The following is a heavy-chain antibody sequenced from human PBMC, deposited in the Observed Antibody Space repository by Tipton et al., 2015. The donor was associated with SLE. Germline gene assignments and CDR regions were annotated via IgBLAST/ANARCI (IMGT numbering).Heavy chain of an antibody. Sequence: QLVQSGGGLVQPGGSLRLSCAASGFTFSSYEMNWVRQAPGKGLEWVSYISSSGSTIYYSDSVKGRFTISRDNSKNTLYLQMNSLRAEDTAVYYCAKGWIQLWLGYFDYWGQGTLVTVSS. D-gene: IGHD5-18*01. CDR3: AKGWIQLWLGYFDY. J-gene: IGHJ4*02. CDR1: GFTFSSYE. CDR2: ISSSGSTI. V-gene: IGHV3-48*03.